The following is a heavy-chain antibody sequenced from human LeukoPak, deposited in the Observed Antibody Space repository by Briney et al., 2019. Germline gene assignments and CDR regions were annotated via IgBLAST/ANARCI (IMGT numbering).Heavy chain of an antibody. CDR2: ISSIGTFI. CDR3: AKESKDGYKASGAFDI. CDR1: GFTFSSYE. J-gene: IGHJ3*02. D-gene: IGHD5-24*01. V-gene: IGHV3-48*03. Sequence: GGSLRLSCAASGFTFSSYEMNWVRQAPGKGLEWISYISSIGTFIYHADSVKGRFTISRDNAKSSLYLQMNSLRAEDTAVYYCAKESKDGYKASGAFDIWGQGTMVTVSS.